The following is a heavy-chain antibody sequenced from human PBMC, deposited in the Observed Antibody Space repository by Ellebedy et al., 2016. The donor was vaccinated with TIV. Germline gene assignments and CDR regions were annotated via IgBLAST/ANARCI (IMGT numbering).Heavy chain of an antibody. V-gene: IGHV1-2*02. J-gene: IGHJ4*02. CDR2: IYPNSGGT. D-gene: IGHD3-16*01. CDR3: ATLPYISRSSAY. Sequence: ASVKVSCKASGYTFTAYHIHWVRQAPGQGLEWMGWIYPNSGGTTYAQKFQGRVTMTSDTSTTTAYMELNSLRYDDTAVYYCATLPYISRSSAYWGQGTLVTVSS. CDR1: GYTFTAYH.